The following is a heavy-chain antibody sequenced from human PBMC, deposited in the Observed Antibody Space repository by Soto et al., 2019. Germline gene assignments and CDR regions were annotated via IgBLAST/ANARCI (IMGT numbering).Heavy chain of an antibody. Sequence: SETLSLTCSVSGGSIISGGYYWSWIRQHPGKGLEWIGYIYYSGSTYYNPSLKSRVTISVKTSKNQFSLKLSSVTAADTDVYYCARGSNYYAPWGQGTLVTVSS. D-gene: IGHD3-10*01. J-gene: IGHJ5*02. CDR2: IYYSGST. V-gene: IGHV4-31*03. CDR3: ARGSNYYAP. CDR1: GGSIISGGYY.